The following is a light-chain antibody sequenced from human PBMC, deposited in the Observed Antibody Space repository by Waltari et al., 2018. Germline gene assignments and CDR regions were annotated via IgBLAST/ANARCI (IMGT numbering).Light chain of an antibody. J-gene: IGLJ3*02. CDR2: GNS. V-gene: IGLV1-44*01. Sequence: QSALTQEASVSGTVGQKVTLSCTGNTNNVGSYAVGWYQQISHGAPKTVMFGNSPPSGIPDRFPDSKAGTTASLAILGLQPEDEADYYCSTWDYSLSAQVFGGGTKLTVL. CDR1: TNNVGSYA. CDR3: STWDYSLSAQV.